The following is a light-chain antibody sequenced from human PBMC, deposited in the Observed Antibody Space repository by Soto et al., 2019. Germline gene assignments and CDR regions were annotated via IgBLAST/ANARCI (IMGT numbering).Light chain of an antibody. CDR1: QDVGDK. Sequence: MEMIQSAATLSASLGDTVTLSCRATQDVGDKLAWYQQKPGQAPRLLVYGASTRATDVPARFSGSGFGPEFTLTISSLQSEDFAVYYCQQYNNWPWTFGQGTKVDVK. CDR3: QQYNNWPWT. V-gene: IGKV3-15*01. J-gene: IGKJ1*01. CDR2: GAS.